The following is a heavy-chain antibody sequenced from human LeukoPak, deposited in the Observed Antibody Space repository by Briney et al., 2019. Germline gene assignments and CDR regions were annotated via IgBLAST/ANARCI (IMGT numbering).Heavy chain of an antibody. CDR3: AKGSIDWYYFDY. CDR2: ISSDGSHK. Sequence: GGSLRLSCAASGFSFSAYDMHWVRQAPGKGLEWVAVISSDGSHKYWADSVKGRFTISRDNSKNTVYLQMNSLRAEDTAVYYCAKGSIDWYYFDYWGQGTLVTVSS. D-gene: IGHD3-9*01. J-gene: IGHJ4*02. CDR1: GFSFSAYD. V-gene: IGHV3-30*18.